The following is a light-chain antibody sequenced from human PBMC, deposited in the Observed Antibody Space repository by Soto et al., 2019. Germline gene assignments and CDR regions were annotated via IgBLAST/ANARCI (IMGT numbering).Light chain of an antibody. Sequence: DVVLTQSPLSLPVALGQPASISCRSSQSLVFSDGNTYLNWFQQRPGQSPRRLIYKVSNRDSGVQDRLSGTGSGTDLTLKRSRGEGEDVGVYYCMQGTRWLWTFGQGTKVEIK. V-gene: IGKV2-30*01. J-gene: IGKJ1*01. CDR3: MQGTRWLWT. CDR1: QSLVFSDGNTY. CDR2: KVS.